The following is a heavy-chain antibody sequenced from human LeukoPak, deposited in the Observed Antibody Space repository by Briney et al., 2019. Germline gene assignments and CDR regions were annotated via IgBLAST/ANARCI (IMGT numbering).Heavy chain of an antibody. J-gene: IGHJ4*02. V-gene: IGHV3-74*01. CDR3: VRDLILWDTPGDDFDY. D-gene: IGHD1-26*01. Sequence: PGGCLRLSCAASGFTFSNYWIDWVRPVPGKWLVWVSRITVGGSVKSYADSVMGRSTTSRANAKNTVSLQINSLGAEDTAVYYCVRDLILWDTPGDDFDYCGQSALVTVSS. CDR2: ITVGGSVK. CDR1: GFTFSNYW.